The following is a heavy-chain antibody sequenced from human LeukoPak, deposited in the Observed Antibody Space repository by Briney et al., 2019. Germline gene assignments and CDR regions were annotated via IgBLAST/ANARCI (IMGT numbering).Heavy chain of an antibody. CDR2: IYYTGST. CDR3: ARDLDYYDSSGYYFRWFDP. D-gene: IGHD3-22*01. CDR1: GGSVSSGSYY. J-gene: IGHJ5*02. Sequence: SETLSLTCTVSGGSVSSGSYYWTWIRQPPGKGLQWIGYIYYTGSTNYNPSLKSRVSISIDRSKSQFSLKLTSVTAADTAVYYCARDLDYYDSSGYYFRWFDPWGQGTLVTVSS. V-gene: IGHV4-61*01.